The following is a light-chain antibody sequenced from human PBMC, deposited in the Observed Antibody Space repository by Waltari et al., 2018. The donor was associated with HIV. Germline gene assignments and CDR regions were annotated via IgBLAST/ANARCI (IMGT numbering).Light chain of an antibody. CDR2: EDT. Sequence: NFVLTQPHSVSESPGKTVTISCARSSGNLARNHLPRYQQRPGSAPTPVIYEDTQRPSGVPDRFSGSIDSSSNSASLTIYELRTEDEADYYCQSYDNANPSIFGTGTRVTVL. CDR3: QSYDNANPSI. V-gene: IGLV6-57*03. CDR1: SGNLARNH. J-gene: IGLJ1*01.